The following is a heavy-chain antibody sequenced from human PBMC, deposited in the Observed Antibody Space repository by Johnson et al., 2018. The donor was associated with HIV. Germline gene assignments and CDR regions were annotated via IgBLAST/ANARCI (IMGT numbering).Heavy chain of an antibody. J-gene: IGHJ3*02. D-gene: IGHD1-1*01. CDR1: GFTFSSYP. CDR2: ISYDGSNK. Sequence: QVQLVESGGGVVQPGRSLRLSCAASGFTFSSYPMHWVRQAPGKGLEWVAVISYDGSNKYYADSVKGRFTISRDNSKNTLYLQMNSLRIEDTAVYYCARADPDNRKKWWVLEGAFDIWG. CDR3: ARADPDNRKKWWVLEGAFDI. V-gene: IGHV3-30*04.